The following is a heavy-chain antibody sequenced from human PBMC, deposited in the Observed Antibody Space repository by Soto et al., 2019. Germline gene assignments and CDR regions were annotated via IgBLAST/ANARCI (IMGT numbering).Heavy chain of an antibody. J-gene: IGHJ5*02. CDR3: ASDIVVVVAATRDENWFDP. D-gene: IGHD2-15*01. V-gene: IGHV3-23*01. Sequence: PGGSLRLSCAASGFTFSSYAMSWVRQAPGKGLEWVSAISGSGGSTYYADSVKGRFTISRDNSKNTLYLQMNSLRAEDTAVYYCASDIVVVVAATRDENWFDPWGQGTLVTVSS. CDR2: ISGSGGST. CDR1: GFTFSSYA.